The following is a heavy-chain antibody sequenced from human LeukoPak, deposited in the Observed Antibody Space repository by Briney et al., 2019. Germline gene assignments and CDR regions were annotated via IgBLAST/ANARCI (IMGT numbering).Heavy chain of an antibody. D-gene: IGHD3-10*01. Sequence: GGSLRLSCAASGFTLTSYSVTWVRQAPGKGLEWVSYISTSGTYRYYADSINGRFTVSRDDAENSVSLQMSSLGDEDTATYYCARDLSGLTRGVIRLGYHYMDVWGRGTTVVVSS. CDR3: ARDLSGLTRGVIRLGYHYMDV. CDR1: GFTLTSYS. J-gene: IGHJ6*03. CDR2: ISTSGTYR. V-gene: IGHV3-21*04.